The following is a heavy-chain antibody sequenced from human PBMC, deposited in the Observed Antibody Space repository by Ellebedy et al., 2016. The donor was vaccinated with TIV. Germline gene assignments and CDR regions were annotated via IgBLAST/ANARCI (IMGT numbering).Heavy chain of an antibody. V-gene: IGHV3-74*01. J-gene: IGHJ3*02. CDR2: INSDGSTT. CDR1: GFTFSRRW. Sequence: ESLKISCAASGFTFSRRWMHWVRQAPGKGLVWVSHINSDGSTTTYADSVKGRFTISRDNARYMVFLQMNSLRAEDTAVYYCARQTVATSANDAFDIWGLGTVVTVSS. CDR3: ARQTVATSANDAFDI. D-gene: IGHD4-17*01.